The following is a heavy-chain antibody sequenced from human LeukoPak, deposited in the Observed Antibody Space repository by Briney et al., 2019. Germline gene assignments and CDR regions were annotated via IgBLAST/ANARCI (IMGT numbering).Heavy chain of an antibody. Sequence: GGSLRLSCAASGFTFSSYAMSWVRQAPGKGLEWVSSISGSGGNTYNADSVKGRFTVSRDNSKNTLYLQMNSLRAEDTAVYYCAKAYSSNWYGFDYWGPGTLVTVPS. CDR2: ISGSGGNT. J-gene: IGHJ4*02. CDR3: AKAYSSNWYGFDY. D-gene: IGHD6-13*01. V-gene: IGHV3-23*01. CDR1: GFTFSSYA.